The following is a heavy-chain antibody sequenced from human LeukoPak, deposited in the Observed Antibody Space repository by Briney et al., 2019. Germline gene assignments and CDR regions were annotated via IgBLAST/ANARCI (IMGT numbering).Heavy chain of an antibody. V-gene: IGHV3-48*03. J-gene: IGHJ6*04. CDR1: GFTLSSYE. Sequence: PGGSLRLSCIVSGFTLSSYEISWIRQAPGKGLEWVSYISSSGSTIYYADSVKGRFTISRDNAKNSLYLQMNSLRAEDTAVYYCAELGITMIGGVWGKGTTVTISS. CDR3: AELGITMIGGV. D-gene: IGHD3-10*02. CDR2: ISSSGSTI.